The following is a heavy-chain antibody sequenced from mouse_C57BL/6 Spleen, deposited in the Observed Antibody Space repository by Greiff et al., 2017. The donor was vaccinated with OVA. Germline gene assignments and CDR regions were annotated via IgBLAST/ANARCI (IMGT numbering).Heavy chain of an antibody. J-gene: IGHJ4*01. V-gene: IGHV1-59*01. D-gene: IGHD2-1*01. Sequence: VQLQQPGAELVRPGTSVKLSCKASGYTFTSYWMHWVKQRPGQGLEWIGVIDPSDSYTNYNPKFKGKATLTVDTSSSTAYMQLSSLTSEDSAVYYCARGIYYGNYDAMDYWGQGTSVTVSS. CDR2: IDPSDSYT. CDR1: GYTFTSYW. CDR3: ARGIYYGNYDAMDY.